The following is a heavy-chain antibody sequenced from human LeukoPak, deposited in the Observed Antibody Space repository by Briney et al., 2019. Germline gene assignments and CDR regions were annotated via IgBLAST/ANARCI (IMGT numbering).Heavy chain of an antibody. Sequence: GGSLRLSCAASGFTFSSFGMSWVRQAPGKGLEWVSAISSTGGTAYYADSVKGRFTISRDNSKNTLYLEMNSLRAEDTAVYYCAKGVATKYFDYWGQGTLVTVSS. CDR3: AKGVATKYFDY. V-gene: IGHV3-23*01. D-gene: IGHD5-12*01. J-gene: IGHJ4*02. CDR1: GFTFSSFG. CDR2: ISSTGGTA.